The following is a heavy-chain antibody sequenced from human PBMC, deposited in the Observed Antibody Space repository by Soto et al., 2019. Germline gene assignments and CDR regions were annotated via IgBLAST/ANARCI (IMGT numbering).Heavy chain of an antibody. V-gene: IGHV1-2*02. J-gene: IGHJ6*02. Sequence: RASVKVSCKPSGYSFTGYRLHWVRQAPGQGREWMGWLNPKNGDTSYAQKFRDRVTMTSDTSITTAYMDLSRLTSDDTATYYCVRDMAGTMDDYCNYAVDVWGQGXTVTVSS. CDR1: GYSFTGYR. CDR2: LNPKNGDT. D-gene: IGHD3-10*01. CDR3: VRDMAGTMDDYCNYAVDV.